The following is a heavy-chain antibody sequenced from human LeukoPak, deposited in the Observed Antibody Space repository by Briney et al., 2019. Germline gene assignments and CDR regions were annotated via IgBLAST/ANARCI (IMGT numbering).Heavy chain of an antibody. D-gene: IGHD3-10*01. CDR2: ISARGNYT. J-gene: IGHJ4*02. CDR1: GFTFINYA. CDR3: AKDRGGGITMVVQVYDY. V-gene: IGHV3-23*01. Sequence: GGSLRLSCAVSGFTFINYAMSWVRRAPGKGLEWVSTISARGNYTYYADSVKGRFTISIDSSKNTLYLQMNSLRAEDTAVYYCAKDRGGGITMVVQVYDYWGQGTVVTVSS.